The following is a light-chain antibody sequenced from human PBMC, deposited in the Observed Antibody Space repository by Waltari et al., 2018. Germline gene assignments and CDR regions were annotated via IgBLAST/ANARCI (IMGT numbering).Light chain of an antibody. CDR1: NIGTKS. CDR2: YDS. J-gene: IGLJ1*01. CDR3: QVWDANNEPGL. Sequence: SYVPTQPPSVSVAPGETARITCGGNNIGTKSVHWYRQKPGQAPVLVISYDSDRPSGSPERFSGSNSGETATLTISRVEAGDEADYYCQVWDANNEPGLFGTGTEVTV. V-gene: IGLV3-21*01.